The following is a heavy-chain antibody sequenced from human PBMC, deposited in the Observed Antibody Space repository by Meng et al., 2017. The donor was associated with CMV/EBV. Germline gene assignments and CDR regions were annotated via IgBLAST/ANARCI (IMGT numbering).Heavy chain of an antibody. Sequence: GESLKISCAGSGITFSSYSMNWVRQAPGKGLEWVSSISSSSTYTYYADSLKGRFTVSRDNAKNSLYLQLDSLRAEDTAVYYCARDRQQLLSYYYYYGMDVWGQGTTVTVSS. CDR2: ISSSSTYT. D-gene: IGHD6-13*01. CDR1: GITFSSYS. J-gene: IGHJ6*02. CDR3: ARDRQQLLSYYYYYGMDV. V-gene: IGHV3-21*01.